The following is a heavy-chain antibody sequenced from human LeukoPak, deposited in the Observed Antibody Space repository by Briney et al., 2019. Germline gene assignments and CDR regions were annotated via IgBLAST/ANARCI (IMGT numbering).Heavy chain of an antibody. CDR2: ISGGGGGT. CDR1: GFTFSSYA. D-gene: IGHD3-10*01. Sequence: PGASLGLSCAASGFTFSSYAMSWVRQAPGKGLEWVSAISGGGGGTYYADSVKGRFTISRDNSKNTLYLQMNSLRAEDTAVYYCAKDLSTLVRGVITLWGQGALVTVSS. CDR3: AKDLSTLVRGVITL. J-gene: IGHJ4*02. V-gene: IGHV3-23*01.